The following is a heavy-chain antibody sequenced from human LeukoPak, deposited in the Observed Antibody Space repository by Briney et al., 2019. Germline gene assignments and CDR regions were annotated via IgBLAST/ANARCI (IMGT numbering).Heavy chain of an antibody. Sequence: GGSLRLSCVASGVTLSSYAMSWARQAPGKGLEWVSGISSSGSGGNTYYADSVKGRFTISRDSSKNTLFLHMNTLRAEDTAIYYCAKDCTVGASYWYFDLWGRGTLVTVSS. V-gene: IGHV3-23*01. CDR3: AKDCTVGASYWYFDL. J-gene: IGHJ2*01. CDR2: ISSSGSGGNT. CDR1: GVTLSSYA. D-gene: IGHD1-26*01.